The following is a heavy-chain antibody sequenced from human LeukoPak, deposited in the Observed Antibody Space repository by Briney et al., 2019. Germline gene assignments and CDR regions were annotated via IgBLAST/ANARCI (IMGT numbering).Heavy chain of an antibody. CDR3: ARDWGVEARPGYMDV. D-gene: IGHD6-6*01. CDR2: IIPIFGTA. V-gene: IGHV1-69*06. Sequence: SVTVSCKASGGTFSSYAISWVRQAPGQGLEWMGGIIPIFGTANYAQKFQGRVTITADKSTSTAYMELSSLRSEDTAVYYCARDWGVEARPGYMDVWGKGTTVTVSS. J-gene: IGHJ6*03. CDR1: GGTFSSYA.